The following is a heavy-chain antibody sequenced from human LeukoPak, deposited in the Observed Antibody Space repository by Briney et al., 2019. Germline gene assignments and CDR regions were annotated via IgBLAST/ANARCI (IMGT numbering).Heavy chain of an antibody. CDR3: ARDRRDYYDSSGHFDY. CDR2: INPSGGST. D-gene: IGHD3-22*01. V-gene: IGHV1-46*01. CDR1: GGTFTSYY. Sequence: ASVKVSCKASGGTFTSYYMHWVRQAPGQGLEWMGIINPSGGSTSYAQKFQGRVTMTRDTSTSTVYMELSSLRSEDTAVYYSARDRRDYYDSSGHFDYWGQGTLVTVSS. J-gene: IGHJ4*02.